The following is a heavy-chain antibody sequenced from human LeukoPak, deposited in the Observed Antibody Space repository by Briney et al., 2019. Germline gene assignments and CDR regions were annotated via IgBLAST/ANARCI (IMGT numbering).Heavy chain of an antibody. V-gene: IGHV3-21*01. CDR3: ARDRATVVRGVSLFDY. D-gene: IGHD3-10*01. CDR2: ISSSSSYI. CDR1: GFTFSSYS. Sequence: GGSLRLSCAASGFTFSSYSMNWVRQAPGKGLEWVSSISSSSSYIYYADSVKGRFTISRDNAKNSLYLQMNSLRAEDTAVYYCARDRATVVRGVSLFDYWGQGTLVTVSS. J-gene: IGHJ4*02.